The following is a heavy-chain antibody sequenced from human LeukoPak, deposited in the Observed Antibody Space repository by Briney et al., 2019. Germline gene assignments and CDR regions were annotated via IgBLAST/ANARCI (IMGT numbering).Heavy chain of an antibody. D-gene: IGHD6-19*01. V-gene: IGHV3-21*01. CDR2: ISSSSSYI. CDR3: ARRSIAVGYYFDY. J-gene: IGHJ4*02. CDR1: GFTFSSYS. Sequence: GGSLRLSCAASGFTFSSYSMNWVRQAPGKGLEWVSSISSSSSYIYYADSVKGRFTISRDNAKNSLYLQMNSLRAEDTAVYYCARRSIAVGYYFDYWGQGTLVTISS.